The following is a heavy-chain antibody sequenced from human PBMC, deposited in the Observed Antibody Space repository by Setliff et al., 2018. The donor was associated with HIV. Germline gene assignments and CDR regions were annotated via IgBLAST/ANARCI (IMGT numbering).Heavy chain of an antibody. CDR3: ARASVGATGLYAFDI. CDR1: GGSISSASYY. V-gene: IGHV4-61*02. CDR2: IYTSGST. J-gene: IGHJ3*02. Sequence: SETLSLTCTVSGGSISSASYYWSWIRQPAGKGLEWIGRIYTSGSTNYNPSLKSRVTISVDTSKTQFSLRLSSVTAADTAVYYCARASVGATGLYAFDIWGQGTRVTVSS. D-gene: IGHD1-26*01.